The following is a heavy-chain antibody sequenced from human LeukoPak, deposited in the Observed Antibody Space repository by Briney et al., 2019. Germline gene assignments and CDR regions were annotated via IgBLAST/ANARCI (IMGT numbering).Heavy chain of an antibody. D-gene: IGHD6-13*01. Sequence: ASVKVSCKASGYTFTCYYMHWVRQAPGQGLEWMGWINPNSGGTNYAQKFQGRVTMTRDTSISTAYMELSRLRSDDTAVYYCARDMTAAGTGYFDLWGRGTLVTVSS. V-gene: IGHV1-2*02. CDR1: GYTFTCYY. CDR3: ARDMTAAGTGYFDL. J-gene: IGHJ2*01. CDR2: INPNSGGT.